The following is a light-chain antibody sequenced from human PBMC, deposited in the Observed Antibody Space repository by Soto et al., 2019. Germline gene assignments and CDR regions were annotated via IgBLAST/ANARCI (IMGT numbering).Light chain of an antibody. V-gene: IGKV1-39*01. CDR2: AAS. CDR3: QQSYSTPRT. Sequence: DIQMTQSPSSLSASVGDRVTITCRASQSINKYLNWYQQKPGEAPKLLIHAASSLQSGVPSRFSGTESGTDFTLTISGLQPEDFGTYYCQQSYSTPRTFGQGTNVEIK. CDR1: QSINKY. J-gene: IGKJ1*01.